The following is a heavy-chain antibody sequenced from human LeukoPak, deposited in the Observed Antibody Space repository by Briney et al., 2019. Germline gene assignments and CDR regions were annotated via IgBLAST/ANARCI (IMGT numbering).Heavy chain of an antibody. CDR3: ARTVAGSLRLGTPGHYFDF. V-gene: IGHV4-59*01. Sequence: SSEPLSLTCNVSDDSPRYYFWIWIRPPPGMGLEWLGNLYDKGGPTYNPSLQSRVSISQDTPKRHFSLHLRSVTTADTAVYYCARTVAGSLRLGTPGHYFDFWGQGTLVTVSS. J-gene: IGHJ4*02. CDR2: LYDKGGP. D-gene: IGHD3-16*01. CDR1: DDSPRYYF.